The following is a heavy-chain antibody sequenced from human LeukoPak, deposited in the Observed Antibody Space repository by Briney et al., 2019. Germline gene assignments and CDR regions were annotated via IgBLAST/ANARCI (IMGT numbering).Heavy chain of an antibody. CDR2: IYYSGST. J-gene: IGHJ4*02. CDR1: GGAISSYY. CDR3: AETRRRFGDQWHLFNY. Sequence: SESLSLTCTVSGGAISSYYCSWIRQPPGKGLEWIGYIYYSGSTNYNPSLKSRVTISVDTSKNQFSLTLSSVTAAATAVYYCAETRRRFGDQWHLFNYWGQGTLVTVSS. D-gene: IGHD3-10*01. V-gene: IGHV4-59*12.